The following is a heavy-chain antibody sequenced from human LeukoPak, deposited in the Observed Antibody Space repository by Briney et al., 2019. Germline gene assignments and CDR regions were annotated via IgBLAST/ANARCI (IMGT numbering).Heavy chain of an antibody. Sequence: PSQTLPLTCAVSGGSISSGGYSWSWIRQPPGKGLEWIGYIYHSGSTYYNPSLKSRVTISVDRSKNQFSLKLSSVIAADTAVYCCAARDYDSSGYGLWGRGTLVTVSS. CDR3: AARDYDSSGYGL. CDR1: GGSISSGGYS. V-gene: IGHV4-30-2*01. J-gene: IGHJ4*02. CDR2: IYHSGST. D-gene: IGHD3-22*01.